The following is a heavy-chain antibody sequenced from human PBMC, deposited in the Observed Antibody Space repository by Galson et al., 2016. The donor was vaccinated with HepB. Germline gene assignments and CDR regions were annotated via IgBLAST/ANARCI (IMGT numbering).Heavy chain of an antibody. Sequence: SLRLSCAASGFTFSSYGMHWVRQSMGKGLEWVSGYVVAGNTYYADSVKGRFTISREDGENSLYLQMNSLRAGDTAVYHCARGLRAGYYWSFDVWGQGTTVTVSS. V-gene: IGHV3-13*01. J-gene: IGHJ6*02. D-gene: IGHD1-26*01. CDR1: GFTFSSYG. CDR2: YVVAGNT. CDR3: ARGLRAGYYWSFDV.